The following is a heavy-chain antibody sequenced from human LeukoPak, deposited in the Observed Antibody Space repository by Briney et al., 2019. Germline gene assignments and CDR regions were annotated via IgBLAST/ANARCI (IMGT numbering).Heavy chain of an antibody. CDR3: ARPLSGGVGATYGAFDI. CDR1: GGSISSSSYY. Sequence: PSETLSLTCTVSGGSISSSSYYWGWIRRPPGKGLEWIGSIYYSGSTYYNPSLKSRVTISVDTSKNQFSLKLSSVTAADTAAYYCARPLSGGVGATYGAFDIWGQGTMVTVSS. J-gene: IGHJ3*02. CDR2: IYYSGST. D-gene: IGHD1-26*01. V-gene: IGHV4-39*01.